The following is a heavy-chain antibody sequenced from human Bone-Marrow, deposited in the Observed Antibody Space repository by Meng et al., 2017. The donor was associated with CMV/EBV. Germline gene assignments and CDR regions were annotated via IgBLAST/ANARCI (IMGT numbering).Heavy chain of an antibody. V-gene: IGHV1-2*02. CDR1: GYTFTGYD. CDR3: ARGRVVAATLGWFDP. D-gene: IGHD2-15*01. Sequence: SGYTFTGYDMHWVRQAPGQGLEWMGWINPNSGGTNYAQKFQGRVTMTRDTSISTAYMELSRLRSDDTAVYYCARGRVVAATLGWFDPWGQGTLVTVSS. J-gene: IGHJ5*02. CDR2: INPNSGGT.